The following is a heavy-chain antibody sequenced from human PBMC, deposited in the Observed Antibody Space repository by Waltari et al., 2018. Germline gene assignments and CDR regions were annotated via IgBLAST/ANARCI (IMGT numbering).Heavy chain of an antibody. J-gene: IGHJ4*02. Sequence: EVQLLESGGGLVQPGGSLRLSRAASGFIFSSHGMAWVRQAPGKGLEWVSTVTASGVGGTSGIPHYIDSVKGRFTASRDNSRNTLHLQMNDLRAEDTAVYYCARGRGGYSSGYIDYWGQGTLVTVSS. D-gene: IGHD5-18*01. CDR2: VGGTSGIP. CDR1: GFIFSSHG. CDR3: ARGRGGYSSGYIDY. V-gene: IGHV3-23*01.